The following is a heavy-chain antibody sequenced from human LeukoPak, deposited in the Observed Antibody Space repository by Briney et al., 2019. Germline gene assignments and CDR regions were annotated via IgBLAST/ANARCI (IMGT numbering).Heavy chain of an antibody. CDR1: GYTLTELS. J-gene: IGHJ6*02. D-gene: IGHD3-16*02. Sequence: ASVKVSCKVSGYTLTELSMHWVRQAPGKGREWMGGFDPEDGETIYAQKFHGRVTMTEDTSTDTAYMELSSLRSEDTAVYYCATRHTITFGGVIALGYYGMDVWGQGTTVTVSS. CDR2: FDPEDGET. CDR3: ATRHTITFGGVIALGYYGMDV. V-gene: IGHV1-24*01.